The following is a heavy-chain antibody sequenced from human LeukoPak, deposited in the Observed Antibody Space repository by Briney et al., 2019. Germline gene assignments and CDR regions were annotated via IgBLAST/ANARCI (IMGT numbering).Heavy chain of an antibody. V-gene: IGHV4-59*01. J-gene: IGHJ3*01. CDR2: ISHTAST. D-gene: IGHD5-24*01. CDR1: GFTFSSYT. CDR3: AREKSPERKTWLQLGAFDV. Sequence: GSLRLSCAASGFTFSSYTMNWVRQPPGKGLEWIGYISHTASTNYNPSLKSRVTLSIDTSKSQLSFQLTSVTAVDTAVYYCAREKSPERKTWLQLGAFDVWGQGTVVTVSS.